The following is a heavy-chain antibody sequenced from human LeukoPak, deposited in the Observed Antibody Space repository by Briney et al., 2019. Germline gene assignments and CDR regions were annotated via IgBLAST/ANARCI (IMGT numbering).Heavy chain of an antibody. D-gene: IGHD2-2*01. V-gene: IGHV1-18*01. CDR3: ARAVVVVPAAIVPDAFDI. CDR2: ISAHNGNT. CDR1: GYTLTSYG. Sequence: ASVKVSCKASGYTLTSYGISWVRQAPGQGLEWMGWISAHNGNTNYAQKLQGRVTMTTDTSTSTAYMELRSLRSDDTAVYYCARAVVVVPAAIVPDAFDIWGQGTMVTVSS. J-gene: IGHJ3*02.